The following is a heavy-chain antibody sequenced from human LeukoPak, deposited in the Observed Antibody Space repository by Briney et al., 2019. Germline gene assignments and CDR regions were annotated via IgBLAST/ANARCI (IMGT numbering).Heavy chain of an antibody. V-gene: IGHV4-59*08. J-gene: IGHJ4*02. CDR3: ARQGVRGVPDY. Sequence: TSETLSLTCTVSGGSISSYYWSWIRQRPGKGLEWIGYIYYSGSTNYNPSLKSRVTISVDTSKNQFSLKLSSVTAADTAVYYCARQGVRGVPDYWGQGTLVTVSS. D-gene: IGHD3-10*01. CDR2: IYYSGST. CDR1: GGSISSYY.